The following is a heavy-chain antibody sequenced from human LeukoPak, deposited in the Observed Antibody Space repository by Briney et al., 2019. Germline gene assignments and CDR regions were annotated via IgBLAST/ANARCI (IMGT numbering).Heavy chain of an antibody. CDR3: TRGGYTTSSYDY. CDR1: AFTFSTYT. V-gene: IGHV3-21*01. D-gene: IGHD6-6*01. CDR2: ISSDSTYI. J-gene: IGHJ4*02. Sequence: PGGSLRLSCAASAFTFSTYTMNWVRQAPGKGLEWVSSISSDSTYIYYADSVKGRFTISRDNAKNSLYLQMNSLRAEDTAVYYCTRGGYTTSSYDYWGQGTLVTVSS.